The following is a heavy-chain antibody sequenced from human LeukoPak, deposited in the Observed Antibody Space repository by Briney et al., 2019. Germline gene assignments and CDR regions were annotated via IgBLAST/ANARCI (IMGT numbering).Heavy chain of an antibody. D-gene: IGHD2-21*02. Sequence: ASVKVSCKASGYTFTAYIMHWVRQAPGQGLEYMGWINSKSGGTNYAQKFGGRVTMTSDTSINTVYMDLRRLGFDDTAVYYCARDDALTAMWEFDSWGQGTLVTASS. V-gene: IGHV1-2*02. CDR1: GYTFTAYI. CDR2: INSKSGGT. CDR3: ARDDALTAMWEFDS. J-gene: IGHJ4*02.